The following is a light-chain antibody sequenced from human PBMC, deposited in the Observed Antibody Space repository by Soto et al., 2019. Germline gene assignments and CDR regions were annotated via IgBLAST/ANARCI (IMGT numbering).Light chain of an antibody. V-gene: IGLV2-14*01. J-gene: IGLJ1*01. CDR2: AVS. Sequence: QSALTQPASVSGSPGQSITISCTGTSSDVGGYNYVSWYQQHPGKAPKLMIYAVSNRPSGVSNRFSGSESGNTVSLTISGLQAEDEADYYCSSYTSSSTLYVFGTGTKLTVL. CDR3: SSYTSSSTLYV. CDR1: SSDVGGYNY.